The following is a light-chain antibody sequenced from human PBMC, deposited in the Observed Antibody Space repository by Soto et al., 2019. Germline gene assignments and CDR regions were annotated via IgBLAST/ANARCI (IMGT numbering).Light chain of an antibody. V-gene: IGKV3-15*01. Sequence: DIVMTQSPATLSVSPGERATLSCRASQSVIDNVAWYQQKPGKAPRLLIYDASTRYTGVPARFSGGGSETEFTLTISSLQSEDFAVYYCQQYKDWPRTFGQGTKVEIK. CDR3: QQYKDWPRT. CDR1: QSVIDN. CDR2: DAS. J-gene: IGKJ1*01.